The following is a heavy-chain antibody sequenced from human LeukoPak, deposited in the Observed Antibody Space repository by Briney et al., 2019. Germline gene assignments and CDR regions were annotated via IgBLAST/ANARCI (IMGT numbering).Heavy chain of an antibody. J-gene: IGHJ6*02. CDR1: GGTFSSYA. CDR2: IIPIFGTA. V-gene: IGHV1-69*13. Sequence: ASVKVSSKASGGTFSSYAISWVRQAPGQGLEWMGGIIPIFGTANYAQKFQGRVTITADESTSTAYMELSSLRSEDTAVYYCARSRDVVVPAALRYYYYGMDVWGQGTTVTVSS. D-gene: IGHD2-2*01. CDR3: ARSRDVVVPAALRYYYYGMDV.